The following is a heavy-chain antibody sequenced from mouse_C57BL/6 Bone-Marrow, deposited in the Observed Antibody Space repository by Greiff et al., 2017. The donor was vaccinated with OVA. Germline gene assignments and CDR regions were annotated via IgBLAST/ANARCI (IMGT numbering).Heavy chain of an antibody. V-gene: IGHV1-64*01. D-gene: IGHD2-4*01. CDR3: ASDYDGFDY. Sequence: QVQLQQPGAELVKPGASVKLSCKASGYTFTSYWMPWLKQRPGQGLEWIGMIHPNSGSSNYNAKFKSKATLTVDKSSSTAYMQLSSLTSEYSAVYYWASDYDGFDYWGQGTTLTVSS. J-gene: IGHJ2*01. CDR2: IHPNSGSS. CDR1: GYTFTSYW.